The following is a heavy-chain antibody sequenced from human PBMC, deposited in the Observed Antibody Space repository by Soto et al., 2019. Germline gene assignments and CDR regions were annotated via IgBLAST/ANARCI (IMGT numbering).Heavy chain of an antibody. V-gene: IGHV3-33*01. CDR1: GCTFISYG. CDR3: ARDRARGPRLADAAFDI. J-gene: IGHJ3*02. D-gene: IGHD6-19*01. CDR2: IWYDGINR. Sequence: LPWAASGCTFISYGVRWILQAPGKGLEWVAVIWYDGINRYYADSVKGRFTISRDNSKNTLYLQMNSLRAEDTAVYYCARDRARGPRLADAAFDISGKGTMVTVSS.